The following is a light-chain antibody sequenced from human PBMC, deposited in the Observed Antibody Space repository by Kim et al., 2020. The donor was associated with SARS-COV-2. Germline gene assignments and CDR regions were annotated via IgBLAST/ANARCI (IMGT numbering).Light chain of an antibody. V-gene: IGKV1-27*01. J-gene: IGKJ4*01. CDR3: QNYKRVPFT. CDR2: YAS. CDR1: QGIGDS. Sequence: SAAVGDRVTINCRASQGIGDSLAWYQQKPGKAPKLLIYYASTNQLGVPSRFSGSGSGADFTLTISSLQPEDVATYCQNYKRVPFTFGGGTKVDIK.